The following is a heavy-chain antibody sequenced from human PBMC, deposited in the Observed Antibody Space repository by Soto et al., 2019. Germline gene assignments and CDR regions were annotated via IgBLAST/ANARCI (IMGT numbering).Heavy chain of an antibody. CDR1: GFTFSNAW. CDR3: TTDLTMIVETTSHRGY. CDR2: IKSKTDGGTT. J-gene: IGHJ4*02. V-gene: IGHV3-15*01. Sequence: GGSLRLSCAASGFTFSNAWMSWVRQAAGKGLEWVGRIKSKTDGGTTDYAAPGKGRFTISRDDSKNTLYLQMNSLKTEDTAVYYCTTDLTMIVETTSHRGYWGTGTLDTVPS. D-gene: IGHD3-22*01.